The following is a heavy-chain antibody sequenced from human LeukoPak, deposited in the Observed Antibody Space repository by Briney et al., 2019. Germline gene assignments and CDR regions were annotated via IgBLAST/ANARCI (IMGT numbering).Heavy chain of an antibody. Sequence: GASVTVSCKASGYTFTVYYMHWVRQAPGQGLEWMGWINPNSGGTNYAQKFQGRVTMTRDTSISTAYMELSRLRSDDTAVYYCAREYYDFWSGYYTGIGGYWGQGTLVTVSS. V-gene: IGHV1-2*02. J-gene: IGHJ4*02. D-gene: IGHD3-3*01. CDR3: AREYYDFWSGYYTGIGGY. CDR2: INPNSGGT. CDR1: GYTFTVYY.